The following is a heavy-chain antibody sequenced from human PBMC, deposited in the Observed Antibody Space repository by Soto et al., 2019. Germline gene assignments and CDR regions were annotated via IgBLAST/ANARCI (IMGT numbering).Heavy chain of an antibody. D-gene: IGHD2-2*01. J-gene: IGHJ6*02. Sequence: QVQLVQSGAEVKKPGASVKVSCKASGYTFTSYGISWVRQAPGQGLEWMGWISAYNGNTNYAQKLQGRVTMTTDTSTTTAYMELRSLRSHATAVYYCARARPQLPTHYYGMDVWGQGTMVTVSS. CDR2: ISAYNGNT. V-gene: IGHV1-18*01. CDR1: GYTFTSYG. CDR3: ARARPQLPTHYYGMDV.